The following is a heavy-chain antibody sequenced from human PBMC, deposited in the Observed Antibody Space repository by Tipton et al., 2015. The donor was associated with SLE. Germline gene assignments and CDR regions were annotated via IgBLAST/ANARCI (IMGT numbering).Heavy chain of an antibody. CDR3: ARVWVRGVIPYYFDY. V-gene: IGHV4-31*03. Sequence: TLSLTCTVSGSSISSGGYYWSWIRQHPGKGLEWIGYIYYSGSTYYNPSLKSRVTISVDTSKNQFSLKLSSVTAADTAVYYCARVWVRGVIPYYFDYWGQGTLVTVSS. D-gene: IGHD3-10*01. CDR1: GSSISSGGYY. J-gene: IGHJ4*02. CDR2: IYYSGST.